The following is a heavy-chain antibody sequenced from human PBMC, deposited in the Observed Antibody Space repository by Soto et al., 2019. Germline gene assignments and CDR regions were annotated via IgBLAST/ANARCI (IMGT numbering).Heavy chain of an antibody. CDR3: AKTRREWLGAFDI. CDR1: GFTFSSYG. CDR2: ISYDGSNK. J-gene: IGHJ3*02. V-gene: IGHV3-30*18. D-gene: IGHD3-3*01. Sequence: GGSLSLSCAASGFTFSSYGMHWVRQAPGKGLEWVAVISYDGSNKYYADSVKGRFTISRDNSKNTLYLQMNSLRAEDTAVYYCAKTRREWLGAFDIWGQGTMVTVSS.